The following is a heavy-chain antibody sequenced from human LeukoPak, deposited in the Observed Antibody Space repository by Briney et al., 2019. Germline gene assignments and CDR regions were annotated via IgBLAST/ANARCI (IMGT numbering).Heavy chain of an antibody. V-gene: IGHV3-30*04. CDR1: GFTFSNYM. Sequence: PGKSLRLSCAASGFTFSNYMMHWVRQAPGKGLDWVAVILEDGSYQYYADSVKGRFTISRDNSKNTLFLQMNSLRGDDSAMYYCARVQGGGFRTADYWGQGTLVTVSS. CDR2: ILEDGSYQ. D-gene: IGHD1-14*01. J-gene: IGHJ4*02. CDR3: ARVQGGGFRTADY.